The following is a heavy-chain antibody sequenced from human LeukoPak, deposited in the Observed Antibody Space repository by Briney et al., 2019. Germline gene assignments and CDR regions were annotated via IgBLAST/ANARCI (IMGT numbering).Heavy chain of an antibody. V-gene: IGHV1-2*02. CDR2: INPNSGGT. CDR1: GYTFTGYY. CDR3: ARGPFAAAALVEDY. Sequence: ASVKVSGKASGYTFTGYYMHWVRQAPGQGLEWMGWINPNSGGTNYAQKFQGRVTMTRDTSISTAYMELSRLRSDDTAVYYCARGPFAAAALVEDYWGQGTLVTVSS. J-gene: IGHJ4*02. D-gene: IGHD6-13*01.